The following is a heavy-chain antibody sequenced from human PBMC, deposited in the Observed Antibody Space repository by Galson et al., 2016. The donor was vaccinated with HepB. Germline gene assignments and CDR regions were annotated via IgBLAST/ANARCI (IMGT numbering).Heavy chain of an antibody. V-gene: IGHV4-39*01. J-gene: IGHJ6*04. D-gene: IGHD3-3*01. CDR1: GGSISSSSYY. Sequence: SETLSLTCTVSGGSISSSSYYWGWIRQPPGKGLEWIGSIYYSGSTYYNPSLKSRVTISVDTSKNQFSLKLSSVTAADTAVYYCASRAHNYDFWSGYWSNYYYGMDVWGKGTTVTVSS. CDR3: ASRAHNYDFWSGYWSNYYYGMDV. CDR2: IYYSGST.